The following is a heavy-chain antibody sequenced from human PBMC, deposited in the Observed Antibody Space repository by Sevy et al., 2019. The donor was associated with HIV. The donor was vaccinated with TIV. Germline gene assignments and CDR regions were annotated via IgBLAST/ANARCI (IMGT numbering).Heavy chain of an antibody. Sequence: GGSLRLSCAASGFAFYDYSMSWIRQAPGKGLEWVATLSCGCGKINYADSVKGRFTISRDNSKNSFYLQMDNLRVEDTALYYCAREGCTRHHDYWGQGTRVTVSS. D-gene: IGHD2-8*01. J-gene: IGHJ4*02. CDR1: GFAFYDYS. V-gene: IGHV3-23*01. CDR3: AREGCTRHHDY. CDR2: LSCGCGKI.